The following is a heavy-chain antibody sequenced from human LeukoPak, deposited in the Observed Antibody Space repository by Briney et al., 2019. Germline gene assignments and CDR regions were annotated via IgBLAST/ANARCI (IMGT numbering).Heavy chain of an antibody. V-gene: IGHV4-39*01. D-gene: IGHD3-22*01. CDR1: GASISSSSYY. J-gene: IGHJ3*02. Sequence: SETLSLTCTASGASISSSSYYWGWIRQSPGKGLEWIGSIYYSGSTYFNPSLKSRVTMSVDTPKNHLSLKLTSVTAADTAVYYCARHPGYYDSSGYYVSAFDIWGQGTMVTVSS. CDR2: IYYSGST. CDR3: ARHPGYYDSSGYYVSAFDI.